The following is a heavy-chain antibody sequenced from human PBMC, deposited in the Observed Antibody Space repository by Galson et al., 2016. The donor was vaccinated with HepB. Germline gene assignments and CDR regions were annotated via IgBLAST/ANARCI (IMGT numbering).Heavy chain of an antibody. V-gene: IGHV4-34*01. Sequence: SETLSLTCVVYGGSFSGYYWNWIRQPPGKRLEWIAEINHLGTSNYNPSLKSRVTISVDTSKNQFSLKLSSMTAADTAVYYCARARGPHSFGYGPHYYYGMDVWGQGTTVTVSS. J-gene: IGHJ6*02. CDR2: INHLGTS. D-gene: IGHD5-18*01. CDR3: ARARGPHSFGYGPHYYYGMDV. CDR1: GGSFSGYY.